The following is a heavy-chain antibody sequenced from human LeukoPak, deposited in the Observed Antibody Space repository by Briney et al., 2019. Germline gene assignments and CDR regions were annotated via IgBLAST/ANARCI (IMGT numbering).Heavy chain of an antibody. CDR3: ARDPRIAVAGKYFDY. CDR2: ISAYNGNT. V-gene: IGHV1-18*01. CDR1: GYTFTSYG. D-gene: IGHD6-19*01. Sequence: ASVKVSCKASGYTFTSYGISWVRQAPGQGLEWMGWISAYNGNTNYAQNFQGRVTMTRDTSITTAYMELSRLRSDDTAVYYCARDPRIAVAGKYFDYWGQGTLVTVSS. J-gene: IGHJ4*02.